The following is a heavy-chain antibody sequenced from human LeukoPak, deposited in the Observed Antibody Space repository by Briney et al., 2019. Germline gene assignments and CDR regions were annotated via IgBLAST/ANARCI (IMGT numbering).Heavy chain of an antibody. CDR1: GGSISSYY. D-gene: IGHD3-16*01. J-gene: IGHJ5*02. CDR3: ARLYAGAYTRPDP. V-gene: IGHV4-59*08. Sequence: SETLSLTCTVSGGSISSYYWSWIRQPPGKGLEYIGDVLYSGGTNYNSSLKSRLTISVDTSRNQFSLKLTSVTAADTAVYYCARLYAGAYTRPDPWGQGTLVAVSS. CDR2: VLYSGGT.